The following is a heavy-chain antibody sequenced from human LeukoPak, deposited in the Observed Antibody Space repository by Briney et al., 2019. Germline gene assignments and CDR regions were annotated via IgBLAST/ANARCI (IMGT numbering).Heavy chain of an antibody. CDR2: ISGSGGST. CDR1: GFTFSSYA. CDR3: ARGDYYDVAAFDI. V-gene: IGHV3-23*01. Sequence: GGSLRLSCAASGFTFSSYAMSWVRQAPGKGLEWVSAISGSGGSTYYADSVKGRFTISRDNSKNTLYLQMNSLRAEDTAVYYCARGDYYDVAAFDIWGQGTMVTVSS. D-gene: IGHD3-22*01. J-gene: IGHJ3*02.